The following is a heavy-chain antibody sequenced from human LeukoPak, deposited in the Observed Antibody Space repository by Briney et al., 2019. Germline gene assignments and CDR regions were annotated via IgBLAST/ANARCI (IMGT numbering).Heavy chain of an antibody. CDR2: ISSSSSTI. D-gene: IGHD3-3*01. CDR1: GGTFNHFD. V-gene: IGHV3-48*01. CDR3: YTIFGGSYYYIDV. J-gene: IGHJ6*03. Sequence: PGGSLRLSCTVSGGTFNHFDMHWVRQAPGKGLEWVSYISSSSSTIYYADSVRGRFTISRDNAKNSLYLQMNSLRAEDTAVYYCYTIFGGSYYYIDVWGKGTTVTVSS.